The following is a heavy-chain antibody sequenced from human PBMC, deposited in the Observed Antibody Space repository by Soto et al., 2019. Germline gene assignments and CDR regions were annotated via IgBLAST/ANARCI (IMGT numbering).Heavy chain of an antibody. CDR3: GKVTADGTPFFDY. J-gene: IGHJ4*02. CDR1: GGSISSYY. D-gene: IGHD6-13*01. V-gene: IGHV4-59*01. Sequence: PSETLSLTCTVYGGSISSYYWSLIRQPPGKGPEWIGYIYYSGSTNYNPSLKSRVTISVDTSKNQFSLKLSSVTAADTAVYYCGKVTADGTPFFDYWGQGTLVTVSS. CDR2: IYYSGST.